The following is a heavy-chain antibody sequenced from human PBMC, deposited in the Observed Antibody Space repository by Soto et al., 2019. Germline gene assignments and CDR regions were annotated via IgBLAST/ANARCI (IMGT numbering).Heavy chain of an antibody. Sequence: QVQLVESGGGLVKPGGSLRLSCAASGFTFSDYYMSWIRQAPGKGLEWVSYISSSGSTIYYADSVKGRFTISRDNAKNSLYLQMNSLRAEDTAVYYCARDREVSYYYDSSGYWFMRLFPNDAFDIWGQGTMVTVSS. J-gene: IGHJ3*02. CDR3: ARDREVSYYYDSSGYWFMRLFPNDAFDI. V-gene: IGHV3-11*01. CDR2: ISSSGSTI. CDR1: GFTFSDYY. D-gene: IGHD3-22*01.